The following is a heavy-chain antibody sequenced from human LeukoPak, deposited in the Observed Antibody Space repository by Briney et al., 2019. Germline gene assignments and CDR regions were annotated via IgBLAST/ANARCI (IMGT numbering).Heavy chain of an antibody. Sequence: PGGSLRLSCAASGFTFSSYAMSWVRQAPGKGLEWVSAISGSGGSTYYADSVKGRFTIPRDNSKNTLYLQMNSLRAEDTAVYYCAKSRSIYDSSGSTFDYWGQGTLVTVSS. CDR1: GFTFSSYA. CDR3: AKSRSIYDSSGSTFDY. CDR2: ISGSGGST. V-gene: IGHV3-23*01. D-gene: IGHD3-22*01. J-gene: IGHJ4*02.